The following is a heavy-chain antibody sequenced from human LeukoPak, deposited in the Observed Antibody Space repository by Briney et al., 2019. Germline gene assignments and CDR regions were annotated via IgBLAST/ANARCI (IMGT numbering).Heavy chain of an antibody. V-gene: IGHV3-23*01. CDR1: GFTFSSYG. Sequence: GGSLRLSCAASGFTFSSYGMSWVRQAPGKGLEWVSSISGSGGSTYYADSVKGRFTISRDNSKNTLYLQMNSLRAEDTAVYYCAKFKNYYGSESYPNRFDPWGQGTLVTVSS. CDR2: ISGSGGST. CDR3: AKFKNYYGSESYPNRFDP. J-gene: IGHJ5*02. D-gene: IGHD3-10*01.